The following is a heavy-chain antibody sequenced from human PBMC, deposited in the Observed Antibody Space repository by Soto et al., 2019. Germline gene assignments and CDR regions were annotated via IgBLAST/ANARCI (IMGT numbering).Heavy chain of an antibody. Sequence: QLQLQESGPGLVKPSETLSLTCTVSGGSISSSSYYWGWIRQPPGKGLEWIGSIYYSGSTYYNPSLKSRVTISVDTSKNQFSLKLSSVTAADTAVYYCARRDVYSIPLFRHDAFDIWGQGTMVTVSS. D-gene: IGHD4-4*01. J-gene: IGHJ3*02. CDR3: ARRDVYSIPLFRHDAFDI. V-gene: IGHV4-39*01. CDR1: GGSISSSSYY. CDR2: IYYSGST.